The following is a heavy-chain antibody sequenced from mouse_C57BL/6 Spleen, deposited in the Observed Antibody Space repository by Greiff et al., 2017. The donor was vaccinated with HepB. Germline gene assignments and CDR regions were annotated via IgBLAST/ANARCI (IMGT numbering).Heavy chain of an antibody. CDR3: ARSGGAMDY. J-gene: IGHJ4*01. CDR2: INPNNGGT. D-gene: IGHD3-1*01. CDR1: GYTFTDYN. V-gene: IGHV1-18*01. Sequence: EVQLQQSGPELVKPGASVKIPCKASGYTFTDYNMDWVKQSHGKSLEWIGDINPNNGGTIYNQKFKGKATLTVDKSSNTAYLQLSSLTSEDTAVYYCARSGGAMDYWGQGTSVTVSS.